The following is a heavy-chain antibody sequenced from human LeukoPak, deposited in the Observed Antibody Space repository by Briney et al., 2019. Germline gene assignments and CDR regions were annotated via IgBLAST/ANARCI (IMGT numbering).Heavy chain of an antibody. D-gene: IGHD1-1*01. CDR2: ISSSGGTI. V-gene: IGHV3-11*01. J-gene: IGHJ6*02. CDR3: ARDLDGYYYYGMDV. Sequence: PGGSLRLSCAASGFTFSDYYMSWIRQAPGKGLGWVSYISSSGGTIYYADSVKGRFTISRDNAKNSLYLQMNSLRAEDTAVYYCARDLDGYYYYGMDVWGQGTTVTVSS. CDR1: GFTFSDYY.